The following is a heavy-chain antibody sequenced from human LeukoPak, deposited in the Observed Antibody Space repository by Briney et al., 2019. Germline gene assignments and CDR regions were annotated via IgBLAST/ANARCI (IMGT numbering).Heavy chain of an antibody. Sequence: PGGSLRLSCAASGFTFSSYAMTWVRQAPGKGLEWVSSISDSGGSTYYADSVKGRLTISRDNSRNTLYLQMNSLTAEDTAVYYCAKVYTGSYYVDAFDIWGQGTLVTVSS. V-gene: IGHV3-23*01. D-gene: IGHD1-26*01. CDR3: AKVYTGSYYVDAFDI. CDR2: ISDSGGST. J-gene: IGHJ3*02. CDR1: GFTFSSYA.